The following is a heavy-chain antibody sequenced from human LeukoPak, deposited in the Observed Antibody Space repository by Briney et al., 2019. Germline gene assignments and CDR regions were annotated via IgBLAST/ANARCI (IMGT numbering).Heavy chain of an antibody. J-gene: IGHJ4*02. CDR2: INPNSGGT. CDR1: GYTFTGYY. CDR3: ARGPMVANKTYYFDY. Sequence: TSVKVSCKASGYTFTGYYMHWVRQAPGQGLEWMGWINPNSGGTNYAQKFQGRVTMTRDTSISTAYMELSRLRSDDTAVYYCARGPMVANKTYYFDYWGQGTLVTVSS. V-gene: IGHV1-2*02. D-gene: IGHD5-12*01.